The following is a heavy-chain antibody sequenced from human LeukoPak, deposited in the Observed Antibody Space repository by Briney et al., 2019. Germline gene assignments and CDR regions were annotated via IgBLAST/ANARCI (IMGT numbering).Heavy chain of an antibody. J-gene: IGHJ6*02. D-gene: IGHD3-22*01. Sequence: PGRSLRLSCAASGFSFSDFGMHWVRQAPDKGLEWVAIIWYDGSNKYYADSMKGRFTISRDNSKNTLYLQMNSLRAEDTAVYYCARVVVPMGYGMDVWGQGTTVTVSS. V-gene: IGHV3-30*19. CDR3: ARVVVPMGYGMDV. CDR2: IWYDGSNK. CDR1: GFSFSDFG.